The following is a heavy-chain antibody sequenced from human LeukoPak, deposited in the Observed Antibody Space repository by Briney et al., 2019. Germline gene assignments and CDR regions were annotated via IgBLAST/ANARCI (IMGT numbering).Heavy chain of an antibody. V-gene: IGHV3-48*03. D-gene: IGHD2-15*01. J-gene: IGHJ4*02. Sequence: GGSLRLSCAASGFTFSSYEMNWVRQAPGKGLEWVSYISSSGSTIYYADSVKGRFTISRDNAKNSLYLQMNSLRAEDAAVYYCAKEDCSGGRCYSLHYWGQGTLVTVSS. CDR3: AKEDCSGGRCYSLHY. CDR1: GFTFSSYE. CDR2: ISSSGSTI.